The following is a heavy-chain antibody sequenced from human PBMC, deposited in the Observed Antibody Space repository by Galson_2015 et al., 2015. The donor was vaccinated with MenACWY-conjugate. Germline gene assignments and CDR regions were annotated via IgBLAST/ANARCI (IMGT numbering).Heavy chain of an antibody. CDR1: GDSVSSKSAA. D-gene: IGHD6-13*01. CDR3: GRVTWGSSKAFDY. V-gene: IGHV6-1*01. J-gene: IGHJ4*02. CDR2: TYYGSKWYN. Sequence: CAISGDSVSSKSAAWIRIRQSPSRGLEWLGRTYYGSKWYNDYAASVKGRITINPDTSKNQFSLQLNSVTPEDTAVYYCGRVTWGSSKAFDYWGQGTPVTVSS.